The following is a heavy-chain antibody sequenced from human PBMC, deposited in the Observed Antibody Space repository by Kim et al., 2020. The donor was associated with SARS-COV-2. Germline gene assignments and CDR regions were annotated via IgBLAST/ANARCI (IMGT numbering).Heavy chain of an antibody. V-gene: IGHV4-31*03. CDR2: IYYSGST. CDR1: GGSISSGGYY. CDR3: AGHIVVAPTGKYGMDV. J-gene: IGHJ6*02. D-gene: IGHD2-21*01. Sequence: SETLSLTCTVSGGSISSGGYYWSWIRQHPGKGLEWIGYIYYSGSTYYNPSLKSRVTISVDTSKNQFSLKLSSVTAADTAVYYCAGHIVVAPTGKYGMDVWGQGTTVTVSS.